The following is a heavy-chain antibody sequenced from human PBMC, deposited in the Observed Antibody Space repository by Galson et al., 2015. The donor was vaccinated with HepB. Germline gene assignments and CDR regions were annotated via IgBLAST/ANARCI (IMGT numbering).Heavy chain of an antibody. D-gene: IGHD3-3*01. CDR1: GFTFSDYY. V-gene: IGHV3-11*01. CDR3: ARHYYDFWSGYYWIDY. CDR2: ISSSGSTI. Sequence: SLRLSCAASGFTFSDYYMSWIRQAPGKGLEWVSYISSSGSTIYYADSVKGRFTISRDNAKNSLYLQMNSLRAEDTAVYYCARHYYDFWSGYYWIDYWGQGTLVTVSS. J-gene: IGHJ4*02.